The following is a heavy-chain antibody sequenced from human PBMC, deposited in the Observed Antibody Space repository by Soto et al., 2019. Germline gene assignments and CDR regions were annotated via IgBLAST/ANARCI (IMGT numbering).Heavy chain of an antibody. V-gene: IGHV1-69*12. Sequence: QVQLVQSGAEVKKPGSSVKVSCKASGGTFSSYAISWVRQAPGQGLEWMGGIIPIFGTANYAQKFQGRVTITADESTSTAYMELSSLRSEDTAVYYCAIDGYDCSGGSCSDDAFDIWGQGTMVPVSS. CDR3: AIDGYDCSGGSCSDDAFDI. CDR2: IIPIFGTA. J-gene: IGHJ3*02. D-gene: IGHD2-15*01. CDR1: GGTFSSYA.